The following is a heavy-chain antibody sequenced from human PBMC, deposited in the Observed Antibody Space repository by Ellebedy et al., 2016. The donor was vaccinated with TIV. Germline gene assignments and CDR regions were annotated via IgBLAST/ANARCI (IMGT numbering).Heavy chain of an antibody. D-gene: IGHD6-13*01. V-gene: IGHV1-2*02. J-gene: IGHJ6*02. Sequence: ASVKVSCKASGYTFTDYYMHWVRQAPGQGLEWMGWINPNSGGTNYAQKFQGRVTMTRDTSISTAYMELSRLRSGDTALYYCARAPAAAGIAWGMDVWGQGTTVTVSS. CDR1: GYTFTDYY. CDR2: INPNSGGT. CDR3: ARAPAAAGIAWGMDV.